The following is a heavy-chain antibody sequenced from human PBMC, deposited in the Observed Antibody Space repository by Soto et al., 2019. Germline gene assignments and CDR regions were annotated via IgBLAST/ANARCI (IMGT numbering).Heavy chain of an antibody. CDR1: GGSITSSGYY. Sequence: QVQLQESGPGLVKPSQTLSLTCTVSGGSITSSGYYWSWIRQHPGEGLEWIGFTSNSGSTSYNPSLKSRVTISVDTSSNQFCLKLNSVTAADTAVYYCARGGGSTKVDYWGQGTLVTVSP. D-gene: IGHD2-2*01. V-gene: IGHV4-31*03. CDR2: TSNSGST. J-gene: IGHJ4*02. CDR3: ARGGGSTKVDY.